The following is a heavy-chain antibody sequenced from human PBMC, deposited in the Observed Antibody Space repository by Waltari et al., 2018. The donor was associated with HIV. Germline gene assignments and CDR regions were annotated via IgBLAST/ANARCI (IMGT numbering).Heavy chain of an antibody. Sequence: QVQLVQSGSEVGKPGASVKVSCKAFAYAFNTYDIHWVRQVTGQGLEWVGWMTPNSGNTGSAQKFQGRVTMSRDTSKSTVYMEVNSLTSEDTAVYYCARSGTTHFDYWGQGTLVTVSS. V-gene: IGHV1-8*01. CDR3: ARSGTTHFDY. CDR1: AYAFNTYD. CDR2: MTPNSGNT. D-gene: IGHD1-26*01. J-gene: IGHJ4*02.